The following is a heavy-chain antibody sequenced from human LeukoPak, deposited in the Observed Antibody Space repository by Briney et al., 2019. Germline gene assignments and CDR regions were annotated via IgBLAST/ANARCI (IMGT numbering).Heavy chain of an antibody. Sequence: SETLSLTCTVSGGSISSGSYYWSWIRQPAGKGLEWIGRIYTSGSTSYNPSLKSRVTISVDTSKNQFSLKLSSVTAADTALYYCARVIDVAAAGYFDSWGQGTQVTVSS. V-gene: IGHV4-61*02. J-gene: IGHJ4*02. D-gene: IGHD6-13*01. CDR2: IYTSGST. CDR1: GGSISSGSYY. CDR3: ARVIDVAAAGYFDS.